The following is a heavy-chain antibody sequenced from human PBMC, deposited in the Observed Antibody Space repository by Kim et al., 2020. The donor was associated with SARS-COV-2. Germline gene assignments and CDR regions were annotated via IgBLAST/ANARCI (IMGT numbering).Heavy chain of an antibody. J-gene: IGHJ6*02. D-gene: IGHD2-2*02. CDR1: GFTFSSYA. CDR3: TIPGVELYYYYGMDV. CDR2: ISGSGGST. V-gene: IGHV3-23*01. Sequence: GGSLRLSCAASGFTFSSYAMSWVRQAPGKGLEWVSAISGSGGSTYYADSVKGRFTISRDNSKNTLYLQMNSLRAEDTAVYYCTIPGVELYYYYGMDVWGQGTTVTVSS.